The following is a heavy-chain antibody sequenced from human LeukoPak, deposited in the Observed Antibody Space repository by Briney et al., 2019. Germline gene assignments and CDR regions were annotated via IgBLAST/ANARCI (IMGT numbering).Heavy chain of an antibody. CDR1: GFTFSSYA. CDR3: AKKVYYDSSGYIDY. Sequence: GSLRLSCAASGFTFSSYAMSWVRQAPGKGLEWVSAISGSGGSTYYADSVKGRFTISRDNSKNTLYLQMNSLRAEDTAVYYCAKKVYYDSSGYIDYWGQGTLVTVSS. D-gene: IGHD3-22*01. V-gene: IGHV3-23*01. J-gene: IGHJ4*02. CDR2: ISGSGGST.